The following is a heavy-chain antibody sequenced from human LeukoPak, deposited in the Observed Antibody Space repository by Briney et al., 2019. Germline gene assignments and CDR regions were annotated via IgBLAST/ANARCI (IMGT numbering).Heavy chain of an antibody. V-gene: IGHV3-48*01. D-gene: IGHD3-22*01. CDR2: ISSSSSTI. CDR1: GFTFSSHS. J-gene: IGHJ4*02. Sequence: VGSLRLSCAASGFTFSSHSMNWVRQAPGKGLEWVSYISSSSSTIYYADSVKGRFTISRDNAKNSLYLQMNSLRAEDTAVYYCARGAYYYEDWGQGTLVTVSS. CDR3: ARGAYYYED.